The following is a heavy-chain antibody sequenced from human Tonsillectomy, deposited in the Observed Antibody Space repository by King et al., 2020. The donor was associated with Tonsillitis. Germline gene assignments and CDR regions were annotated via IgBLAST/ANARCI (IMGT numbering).Heavy chain of an antibody. CDR3: ARGEYSYGFWFDP. V-gene: IGHV4-61*02. J-gene: IGHJ5*02. CDR2: IYTSGST. D-gene: IGHD5-18*01. Sequence: QVQLQESGPGLVKPSPTLSLTCTVSGGSISSGSYYWSWIRQPAGKGLEWIGRIYTSGSTNYNPSLKSRVTISVDTSKNQFSLKLSSVTAADTAVYYCARGEYSYGFWFDPWGQGTLVTVSS. CDR1: GGSISSGSYY.